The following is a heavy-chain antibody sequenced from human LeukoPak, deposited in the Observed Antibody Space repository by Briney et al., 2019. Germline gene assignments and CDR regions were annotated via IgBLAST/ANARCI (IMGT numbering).Heavy chain of an antibody. CDR3: AREGRAYRYSSSWYPTPSWFDP. D-gene: IGHD6-13*01. V-gene: IGHV3-21*06. J-gene: IGHJ5*02. CDR2: INSRSNDI. CDR1: GFTFSSYE. Sequence: PGGSLRLSCAASGFTFSSYEMNWVRQAPGKGLEWVSSINSRSNDIYYADSVKGRFTISRDNAKNSLYLQMNSLRAEDTAVYYCAREGRAYRYSSSWYPTPSWFDPWGQGTLVTVSS.